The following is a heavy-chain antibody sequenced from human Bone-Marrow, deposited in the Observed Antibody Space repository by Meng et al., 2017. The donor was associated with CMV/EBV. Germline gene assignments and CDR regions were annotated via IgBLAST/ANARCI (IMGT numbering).Heavy chain of an antibody. Sequence: KVSCKGSGYSFTSYWIGWVRQMPGQGLEWMGIIYPGDSDTRYSPSFQGQVTITADKSISTAYLEWSSLKASDTAMYYCARRNPSLSYGMDVWGQGTTVTVSS. D-gene: IGHD2/OR15-2a*01. CDR1: GYSFTSYW. J-gene: IGHJ6*02. CDR3: ARRNPSLSYGMDV. V-gene: IGHV5-51*01. CDR2: IYPGDSDT.